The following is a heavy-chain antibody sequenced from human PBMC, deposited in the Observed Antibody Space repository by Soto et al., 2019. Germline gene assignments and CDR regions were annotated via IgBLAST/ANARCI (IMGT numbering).Heavy chain of an antibody. CDR1: GFTFSSDW. CDR3: ARGWGIAAAGNPLDAFDI. D-gene: IGHD6-13*01. Sequence: EVQLVESGGGLVQPGGSLRLSCAASGFTFSSDWMSLVRQAPGKGLAWVANIKHDGSEKYYVDSVKGRFTISRDNAKHSLYLQMNSLRAEDTAVYYCARGWGIAAAGNPLDAFDIWGQGTMVTVSS. V-gene: IGHV3-7*01. CDR2: IKHDGSEK. J-gene: IGHJ3*02.